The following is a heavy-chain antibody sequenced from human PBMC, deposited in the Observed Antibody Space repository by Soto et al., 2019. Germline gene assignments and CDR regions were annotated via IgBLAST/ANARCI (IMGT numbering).Heavy chain of an antibody. D-gene: IGHD4-17*01. CDR3: ARAGGDYYFDY. Sequence: PSETLSITCTVSGGSISSYYWSWIRQPPGKGLEWIGYIYYSGSTNYNPSLKSRVTISVDTSKNQFSLKLSSVTAADTAVYYCARAGGDYYFDYWCQGTLVTVS. CDR1: GGSISSYY. V-gene: IGHV4-59*01. J-gene: IGHJ4*02. CDR2: IYYSGST.